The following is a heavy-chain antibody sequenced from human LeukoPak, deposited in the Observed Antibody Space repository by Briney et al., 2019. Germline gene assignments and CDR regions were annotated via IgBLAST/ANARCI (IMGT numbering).Heavy chain of an antibody. Sequence: PGGSLRLSCAASGFTFSSYSMNWVRQAPGKGLEWISYISSSSTTIYYADSVKGRFTISRDSTRNSLYLQINSLRAEDTAVYNCARDLKGYSSSGGVDYWGQGTLVTVSS. CDR2: ISSSSTTI. D-gene: IGHD6-13*01. CDR3: ARDLKGYSSSGGVDY. J-gene: IGHJ4*02. V-gene: IGHV3-48*01. CDR1: GFTFSSYS.